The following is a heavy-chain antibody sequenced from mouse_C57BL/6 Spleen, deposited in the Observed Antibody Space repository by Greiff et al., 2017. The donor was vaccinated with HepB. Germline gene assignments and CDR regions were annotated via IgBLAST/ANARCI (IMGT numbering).Heavy chain of an antibody. CDR1: GYAFTNYL. Sequence: QVQLQQSGAELVRPGTSVQVSCKASGYAFTNYLIEWVKQRPGQGLEWIGVINPGSGGTNYNEKFKGKATLTADKSSSTAYMQLSSLTSEDSAVYFCARLGMDYWGQGTSVTVSS. CDR3: ARLGMDY. D-gene: IGHD4-1*01. J-gene: IGHJ4*01. CDR2: INPGSGGT. V-gene: IGHV1-54*01.